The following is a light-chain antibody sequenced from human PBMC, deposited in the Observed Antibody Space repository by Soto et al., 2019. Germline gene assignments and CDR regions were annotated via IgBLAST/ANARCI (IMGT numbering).Light chain of an antibody. V-gene: IGKV3-11*01. CDR3: QQRASWPLT. CDR2: DAA. CDR1: QYIGGY. J-gene: IGKJ4*01. Sequence: EIVLTQSPATLSLSPGERATLSCRASQYIGGYLAWYQLRPGPGPRLLIFDAASRATGIPDRVSGSGSGTDFTLTISRLEPEYFAVYYCQQRASWPLTFGGGTKVEIK.